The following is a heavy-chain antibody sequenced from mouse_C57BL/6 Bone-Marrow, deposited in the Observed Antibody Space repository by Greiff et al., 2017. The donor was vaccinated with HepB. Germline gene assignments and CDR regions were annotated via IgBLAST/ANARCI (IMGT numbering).Heavy chain of an antibody. CDR1: GFTFSSYT. CDR3: ARHGDGSNYWYFDV. D-gene: IGHD1-1*01. Sequence: EVQLVESGGGLVKPGGSLKLSCAASGFTFSSYTMSWVRQTPEKRLEWVATISGGGGNTYYPDSVKGRFTIPRDNAKNTLYLQMSSLRSEDTALYYCARHGDGSNYWYFDVWGTGTTVTVSS. J-gene: IGHJ1*03. V-gene: IGHV5-9*01. CDR2: ISGGGGNT.